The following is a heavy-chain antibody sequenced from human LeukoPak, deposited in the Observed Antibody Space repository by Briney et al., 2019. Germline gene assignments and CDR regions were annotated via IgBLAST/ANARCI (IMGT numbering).Heavy chain of an antibody. CDR3: ATDGAGFDT. J-gene: IGHJ5*02. V-gene: IGHV3-11*01. CDR1: GFTFNDYY. Sequence: GGSVRRSGAASGFTFNDYYMRWIPQAPGKGLEWLSYINIGGTNTNYADSVKGRFTISRDNAKKSLYLEMNNPRAEDTAVYYCATDGAGFDTWGQGVLVTVSS. CDR2: INIGGTNT.